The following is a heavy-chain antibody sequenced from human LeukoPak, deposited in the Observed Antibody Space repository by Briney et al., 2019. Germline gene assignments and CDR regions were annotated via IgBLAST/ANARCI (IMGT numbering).Heavy chain of an antibody. Sequence: ASVKVSCKASGYTFTGYYMHWVRQAPGQGLEWMGWINPNSGGTNYAQKFQGRVTMTRDTSISTAYMELSRLRSDDTAVHYCARDQLGRWEPTTPSYWGQGTLVTVSS. CDR2: INPNSGGT. CDR3: ARDQLGRWEPTTPSY. J-gene: IGHJ4*02. CDR1: GYTFTGYY. V-gene: IGHV1-2*02. D-gene: IGHD1-26*01.